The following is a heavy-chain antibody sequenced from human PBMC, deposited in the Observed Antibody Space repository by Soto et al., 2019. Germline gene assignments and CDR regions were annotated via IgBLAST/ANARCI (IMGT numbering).Heavy chain of an antibody. V-gene: IGHV3-33*01. CDR3: AREGSSSWYYFDY. J-gene: IGHJ4*02. Sequence: QVQLVESGGGVAQPGRSLRLSCAASGFTFSSYGMHWVRQAPGKGLEWVAVIWYDGSNKYYADSVKGRFTISRDNSKNTLYLQMNSLRAEDTAVYYCAREGSSSWYYFDYWGQGTLVTVSS. CDR1: GFTFSSYG. D-gene: IGHD6-13*01. CDR2: IWYDGSNK.